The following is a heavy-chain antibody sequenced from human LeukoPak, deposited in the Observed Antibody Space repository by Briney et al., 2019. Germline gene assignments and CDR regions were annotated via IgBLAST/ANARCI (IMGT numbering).Heavy chain of an antibody. D-gene: IGHD5-24*01. CDR3: ARDPRWLDY. CDR1: GFTFSSYE. J-gene: IGHJ4*02. Sequence: GGSLRLSCAASGFTFSSYEMNWVRQAPGKGLEWVSYISSSGNGRYYADSVKGRFTISRDNAKNSLYLQMNSLRAEDSAVYYCARDPRWLDYWGQGTLVTVST. CDR2: ISSSGNGR. V-gene: IGHV3-48*03.